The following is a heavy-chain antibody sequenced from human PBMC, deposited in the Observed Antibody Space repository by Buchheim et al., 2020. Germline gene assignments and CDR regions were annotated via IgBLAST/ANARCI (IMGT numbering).Heavy chain of an antibody. Sequence: EVQLLESGGGLVQPGGSLRLSCAASGFTFSSYAMSWVRQAPGKGLEWVSAISGSGGSTYNADSVKGRFTISRDNSKNTLYLQMNNLRAEDTAVYYCAKGGGSGYDSLRFYYGMDVWGQGTT. J-gene: IGHJ6*02. CDR2: ISGSGGST. D-gene: IGHD5-12*01. CDR3: AKGGGSGYDSLRFYYGMDV. V-gene: IGHV3-23*01. CDR1: GFTFSSYA.